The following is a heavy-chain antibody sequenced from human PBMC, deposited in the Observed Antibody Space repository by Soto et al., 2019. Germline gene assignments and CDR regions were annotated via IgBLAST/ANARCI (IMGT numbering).Heavy chain of an antibody. CDR3: ARGAGGNSWRSPTFDS. Sequence: EVQLVESGGGLVQPGGSLRLSCAASGFTVSNNYMTWVRQAPGRGLDWVSIIFSAGSTYYAESVRGRFTISRDNSKNTLYLQMSSLRAEDTAIYYCARGAGGNSWRSPTFDSWGQGTLVTVSS. CDR1: GFTVSNNY. J-gene: IGHJ4*02. CDR2: IFSAGST. D-gene: IGHD5-18*01. V-gene: IGHV3-66*01.